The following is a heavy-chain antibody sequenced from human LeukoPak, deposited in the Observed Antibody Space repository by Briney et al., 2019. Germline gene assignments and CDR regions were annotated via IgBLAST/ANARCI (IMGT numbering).Heavy chain of an antibody. CDR2: ISSSGSTI. CDR1: GFSFSSNS. D-gene: IGHD2-15*01. V-gene: IGHV3-48*01. Sequence: PGGSQRLSCAASGFSFSSNSMNWVRRTPGKGLEWVSYISSSGSTIHYADSVKGRFTVSRDNAKNSLYLQMNSLRAEDTAVYYCARRLPFDFWGQGTLVTVSS. CDR3: ARRLPFDF. J-gene: IGHJ4*02.